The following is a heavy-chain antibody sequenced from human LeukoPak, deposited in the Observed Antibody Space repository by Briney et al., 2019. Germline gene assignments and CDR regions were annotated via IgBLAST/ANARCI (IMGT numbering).Heavy chain of an antibody. V-gene: IGHV1-69*04. J-gene: IGHJ5*02. CDR3: ARVRCSSTSCYRWWFDP. CDR1: GGTFSSYA. CDR2: IIPILGIA. Sequence: TVKVSCKASGGTFSSYAISWVRQAPGQGLEWMGRIIPILGIANYAQKFQGRVTITADKSTSTAYMELSSLRSEDTAVYYCARVRCSSTSCYRWWFDPWGQGTLVTVSS. D-gene: IGHD2-2*01.